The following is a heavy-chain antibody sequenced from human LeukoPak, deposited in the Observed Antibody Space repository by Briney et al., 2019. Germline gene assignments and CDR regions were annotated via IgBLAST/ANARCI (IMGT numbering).Heavy chain of an antibody. J-gene: IGHJ5*01. V-gene: IGHV3-48*04. CDR2: IGPSSTTI. Sequence: AGGSLRLSCGASGFTFSKYSMTWVRQAPGKGLEWVSFIGPSSTTIYYADSVKGRFTISRDNAKNSLYLQMNSLKVEDTAIYFCARDNWVDCWGQGTLVTVSS. CDR3: ARDNWVDC. CDR1: GFTFSKYS.